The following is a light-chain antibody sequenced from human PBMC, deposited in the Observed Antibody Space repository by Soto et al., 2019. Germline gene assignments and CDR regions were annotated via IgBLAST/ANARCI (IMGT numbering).Light chain of an antibody. CDR2: EDN. CDR1: SGSIASNY. CDR3: QSYDSTIVV. J-gene: IGLJ2*01. V-gene: IGLV6-57*04. Sequence: NFMLTQSLSVSESPGKTVTISCTRSSGSIASNYVQWYQQRPGSAPTPVIYEDNQRPSGVPDRFSGSIDSSSNSASLTISGLKTEDEADYYCQSYDSTIVVFGGGTKLTVL.